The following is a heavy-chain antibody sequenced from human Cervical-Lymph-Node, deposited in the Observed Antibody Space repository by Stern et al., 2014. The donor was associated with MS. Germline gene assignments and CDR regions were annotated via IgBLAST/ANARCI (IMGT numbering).Heavy chain of an antibody. J-gene: IGHJ4*02. V-gene: IGHV1-46*01. CDR2: INPNGDDT. Sequence: VQLVQSGAEVKKPGASVKVSFKASGYTFTSFFLHWVRQAPGQGLEWMGMINPNGDDTTFAQKFQGRVTVTSDTSTSTVYMEVSSLKSDDTALYYCATEEMAATGPRYMDYWGQGTLVTVSS. CDR3: ATEEMAATGPRYMDY. D-gene: IGHD5-24*01. CDR1: GYTFTSFF.